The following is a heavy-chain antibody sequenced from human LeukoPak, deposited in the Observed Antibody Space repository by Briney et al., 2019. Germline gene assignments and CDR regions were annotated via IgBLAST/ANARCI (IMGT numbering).Heavy chain of an antibody. CDR3: ARVGFAGSSGGDY. CDR1: GFSVSSYW. V-gene: IGHV3-74*01. Sequence: GGSLRLSCAASGFSVSSYWMHWVRQAPGKGLVWVSRIKSDESSASYADSVKGRFTISRDNAKNTLYLQMNGLRDEDTADYYCARVGFAGSSGGDYWGQGTLVTVSS. J-gene: IGHJ4*02. CDR2: IKSDESSA. D-gene: IGHD2-15*01.